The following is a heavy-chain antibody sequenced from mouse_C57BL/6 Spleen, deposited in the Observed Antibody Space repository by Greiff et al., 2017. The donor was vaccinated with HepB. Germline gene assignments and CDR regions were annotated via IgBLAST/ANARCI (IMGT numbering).Heavy chain of an antibody. Sequence: QVQLQQSGAELMKPGASVKLSCKATGYTFTGYWIEWVKQRPGHGLEWIGEILPGSGSTNYNEKFKGKATFTADTSSNTAYMQLSSLTTEDSAIYSCAKSEDYYGSSYWYFDVWGTGTTVTVSS. CDR2: ILPGSGST. J-gene: IGHJ1*03. CDR3: AKSEDYYGSSYWYFDV. D-gene: IGHD1-1*01. CDR1: GYTFTGYW. V-gene: IGHV1-9*01.